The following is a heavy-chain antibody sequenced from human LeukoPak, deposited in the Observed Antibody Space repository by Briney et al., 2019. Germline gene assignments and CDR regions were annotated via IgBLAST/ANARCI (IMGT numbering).Heavy chain of an antibody. J-gene: IGHJ6*03. V-gene: IGHV4-4*07. CDR3: ARDESIAVAGPHMDV. Sequence: SETLSLTCTVSGGSISSNYWSWIRQPAGKGLEWIGRIYTSGSTNYNPSLKSRVTMSVDTSKNQFSLKLSSVTAADTAVYYCARDESIAVAGPHMDVWGKGTTVTVSS. D-gene: IGHD6-19*01. CDR2: IYTSGST. CDR1: GGSISSNY.